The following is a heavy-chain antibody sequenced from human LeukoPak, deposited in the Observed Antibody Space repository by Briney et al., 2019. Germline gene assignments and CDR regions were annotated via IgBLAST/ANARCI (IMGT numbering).Heavy chain of an antibody. J-gene: IGHJ3*02. CDR2: IYTSGST. D-gene: IGHD3-22*01. CDR1: GGSISSYY. CDR3: ARYVHTYYYDSSGYHNDAFDI. Sequence: SETLSLTCAVYGGSISSYYWSWIRQPAGKGLEWIGRIYTSGSTNYNPSLKSRVTMSVDTSKNQFSLKLSSVTAADTAVYYCARYVHTYYYDSSGYHNDAFDIWGQGTMVTVSS. V-gene: IGHV4-59*10.